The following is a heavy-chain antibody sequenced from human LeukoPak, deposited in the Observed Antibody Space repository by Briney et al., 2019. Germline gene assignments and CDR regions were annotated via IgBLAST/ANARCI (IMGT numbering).Heavy chain of an antibody. Sequence: SETLSLICTVSGGSIGSYYWGWIRQPPGKGLEWIGSIFESGNTYYNPSLKSRVTISVDTSKNQFSLRLRSVTAADTAVYYCAGEWNYYAFEIWGQGTMVTVSS. V-gene: IGHV4-38-2*02. D-gene: IGHD1-7*01. CDR3: AGEWNYYAFEI. CDR2: IFESGNT. CDR1: GGSIGSYY. J-gene: IGHJ3*02.